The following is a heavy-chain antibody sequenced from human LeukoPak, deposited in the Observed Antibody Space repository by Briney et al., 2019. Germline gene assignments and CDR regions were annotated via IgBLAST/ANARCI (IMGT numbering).Heavy chain of an antibody. CDR1: GFTVSSNY. CDR3: ARETPYYGDYDVYDY. J-gene: IGHJ4*02. Sequence: GGSLRLSCAASGFTVSSNYMSWVRQAPGKGLEWVSVIYSGGSTYYADSVRGRFTISRDNSKNTLYLQMNSLRAEDTAVYYCARETPYYGDYDVYDYWGQGTLVTVSS. CDR2: IYSGGST. D-gene: IGHD4-17*01. V-gene: IGHV3-66*01.